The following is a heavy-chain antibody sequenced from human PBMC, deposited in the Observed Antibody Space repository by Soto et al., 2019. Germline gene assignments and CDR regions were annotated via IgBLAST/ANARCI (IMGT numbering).Heavy chain of an antibody. CDR3: ARDGQYRTDGFDV. D-gene: IGHD5-12*01. J-gene: IGHJ3*01. CDR2: LSRGGGST. Sequence: EAQLSESGGELIQPGESLRLSCAASGFTYSSHGMSWVRQARGKGLEWIAGLSRGGGSTYYADSVKGRFTISRDNSKNTLDLIMNNLRVEDTALYYCARDGQYRTDGFDVWGQGTMVTVSS. V-gene: IGHV3-23*01. CDR1: GFTYSSHG.